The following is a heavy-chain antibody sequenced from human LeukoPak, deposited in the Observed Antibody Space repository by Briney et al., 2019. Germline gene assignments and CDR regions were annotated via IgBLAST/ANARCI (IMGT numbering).Heavy chain of an antibody. D-gene: IGHD3-9*01. Sequence: SETLSLTCAVYGGSFSGYYWSWIRQPPGKGLEWIGEINHSGSTNYNPSLKSRVTISVDTSKNQFSLKLSSVTAADTAVYYCARSLYDILTGLSFDYWGQGTLVTVSS. CDR1: GGSFSGYY. V-gene: IGHV4-34*01. CDR3: ARSLYDILTGLSFDY. J-gene: IGHJ4*02. CDR2: INHSGST.